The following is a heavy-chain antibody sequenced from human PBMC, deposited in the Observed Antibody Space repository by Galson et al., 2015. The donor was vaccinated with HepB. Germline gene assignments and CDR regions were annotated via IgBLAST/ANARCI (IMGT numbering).Heavy chain of an antibody. CDR3: ARAPSAIVVRYFDV. D-gene: IGHD3-22*01. CDR1: GGSISSSF. V-gene: IGHV4-59*01. J-gene: IGHJ2*01. Sequence: QVQLQESGPGLVKPSETLSLTCTVSGGSISSSFWSWIRQSPGKGLEWIGYIFHTGSTNYNPSLKSRVTMSVDTSKNQFSLRLGSVTAADTAVYFCARAPSAIVVRYFDVWGRGTLVTVSS. CDR2: IFHTGST.